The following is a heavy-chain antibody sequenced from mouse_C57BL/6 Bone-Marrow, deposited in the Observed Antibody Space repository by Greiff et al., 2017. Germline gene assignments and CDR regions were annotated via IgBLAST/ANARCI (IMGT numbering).Heavy chain of an antibody. J-gene: IGHJ4*01. Sequence: EVMLVESGGGLVKPGGSLKLSCAASGFTFSDYGMHWVRQAPEKGLEWVAYISSGSSTIYYADTVKGRFTISRDNAKNTLFLQMTSLRSEDTAMYYCARGLRYYAMDYWGQGTSVTVSS. CDR2: ISSGSSTI. CDR3: ARGLRYYAMDY. D-gene: IGHD3-1*01. V-gene: IGHV5-17*01. CDR1: GFTFSDYG.